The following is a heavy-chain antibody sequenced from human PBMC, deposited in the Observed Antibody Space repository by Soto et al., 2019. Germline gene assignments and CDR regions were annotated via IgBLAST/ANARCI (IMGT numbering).Heavy chain of an antibody. J-gene: IGHJ4*02. Sequence: VKVSGSAPESTLTSSSVWRVRQARDQLLEWIGWIVVGSGNTNYAQKFQERVTITRDMSTSTAYMELSSLRSEDTAVYYCALGYCSGGSCFELYYVDDWGQGALVTFSS. CDR3: ALGYCSGGSCFELYYVDD. CDR1: ESTLTSSS. V-gene: IGHV1-58*01. CDR2: IVVGSGNT. D-gene: IGHD2-15*01.